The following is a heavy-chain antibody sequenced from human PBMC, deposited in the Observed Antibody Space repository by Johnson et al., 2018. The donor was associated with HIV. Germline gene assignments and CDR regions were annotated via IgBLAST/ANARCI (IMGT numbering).Heavy chain of an antibody. V-gene: IGHV3-11*01. CDR3: AKPLHSGSYWAAFDI. CDR1: RFIFSDYY. CDR2: ISSSGSSI. D-gene: IGHD1-26*01. Sequence: QVQLVESGGGLVKPGGSLRLSCAASRFIFSDYYMSWICQAPGKGLEWVSYISSSGSSIYYADSVKGRFTISRDNAKNSLYLQMNSLRAEDTALYYCAKPLHSGSYWAAFDIWGQGTMVTVSS. J-gene: IGHJ3*02.